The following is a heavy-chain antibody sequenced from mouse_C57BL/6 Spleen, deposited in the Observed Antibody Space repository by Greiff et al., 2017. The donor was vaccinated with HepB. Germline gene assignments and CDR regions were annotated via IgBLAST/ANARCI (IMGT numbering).Heavy chain of an antibody. J-gene: IGHJ1*03. V-gene: IGHV14-3*01. CDR2: IDPANGNT. D-gene: IGHD1-1*01. CDR3: ARDYYGSSHWYFDV. CDR1: GFNIKNTY. Sequence: EVQLVESVAELVRPGASVKLSCTASGFNIKNTYMHWVKQRPEQGLEWIGRIDPANGNTKYAPKFQGKATITADTSSNTAYLQLSSLTSEDTAIYCCARDYYGSSHWYFDVWGTGTTVTVSS.